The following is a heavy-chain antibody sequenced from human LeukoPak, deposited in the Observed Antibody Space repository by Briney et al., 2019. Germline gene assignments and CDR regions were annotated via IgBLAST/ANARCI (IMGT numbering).Heavy chain of an antibody. CDR3: ARATSITIFGVVPTD. CDR1: GGTFSSYT. J-gene: IGHJ4*02. CDR2: VIPILGIA. D-gene: IGHD3-3*01. V-gene: IGHV1-69*02. Sequence: LVKVSCKASGGTFSSYTISWVRQAPGQGLEWMGRVIPILGIANYAQKFQGRVTITADKSTSTAYMELSSLRSEDTAVYYRARATSITIFGVVPTDWGQGTLVTVSS.